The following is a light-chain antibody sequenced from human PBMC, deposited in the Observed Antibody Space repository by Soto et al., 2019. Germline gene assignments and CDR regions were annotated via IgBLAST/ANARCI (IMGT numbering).Light chain of an antibody. CDR2: STR. CDR1: TGAVTGGYY. J-gene: IGLJ3*02. V-gene: IGLV7-43*01. CDR3: LLYYNSVQLV. Sequence: QTVVTQEPSLTVSPGATVTLTCASSTGAVTGGYYPSWFQQKPGQAPRALIYSTRNKYSWTPARFSGSLLGGKAALTLSGVQPEDEAEYYCLLYYNSVQLVFGGGTKLTVL.